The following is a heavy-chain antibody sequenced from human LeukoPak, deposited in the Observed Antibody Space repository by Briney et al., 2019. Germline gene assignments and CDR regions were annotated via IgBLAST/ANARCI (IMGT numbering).Heavy chain of an antibody. CDR2: IKQDGSEK. J-gene: IGHJ4*02. D-gene: IGHD5-24*01. CDR1: GFTFSSYW. CDR3: ARDWRWLQYPYFDY. V-gene: IGHV3-7*01. Sequence: GGSLGLSCAASGFTFSSYWMSWVRQAPGKGLEWVANIKQDGSEKYYVDSVKGRFTISRDNAKNSLYLQMNSLRAEDTAVYYCARDWRWLQYPYFDYWGQGTLVTVSS.